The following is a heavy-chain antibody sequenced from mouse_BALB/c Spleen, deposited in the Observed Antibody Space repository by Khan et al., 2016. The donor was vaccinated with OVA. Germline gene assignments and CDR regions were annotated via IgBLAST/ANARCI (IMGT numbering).Heavy chain of an antibody. J-gene: IGHJ3*01. CDR1: GYTFTNYW. Sequence: VQLQQSGAELAKPGASVKMSCKASGYTFTNYWMHWIKQRPGQGLEWIGYINPSTDYTEYNQKFKDKASLTADKSSSTAYMQLTSLTSEDSALYYCVNNGSSYAWFTYWGQGTLVTVSA. V-gene: IGHV1-7*01. CDR3: VNNGSSYAWFTY. D-gene: IGHD1-1*01. CDR2: INPSTDYT.